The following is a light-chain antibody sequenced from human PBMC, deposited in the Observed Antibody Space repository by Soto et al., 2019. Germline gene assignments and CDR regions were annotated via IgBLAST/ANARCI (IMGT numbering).Light chain of an antibody. V-gene: IGKV1-39*01. CDR3: QQSYRAVT. CDR1: QSVSSY. CDR2: AAS. J-gene: IGKJ5*01. Sequence: DIQMTQSPSSLSASVGDRISITCRASQSVSSYLNWYQQKPGKAPRLLIYAASHLQTGVPSRFRGTGSATHFTLTISSLQPEDFATYYCQQSYRAVTFXQGTRMEIK.